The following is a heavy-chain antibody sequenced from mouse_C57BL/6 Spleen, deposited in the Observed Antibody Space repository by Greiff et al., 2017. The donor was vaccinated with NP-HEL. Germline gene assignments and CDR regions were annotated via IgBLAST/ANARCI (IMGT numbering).Heavy chain of an antibody. D-gene: IGHD3-2*02. J-gene: IGHJ3*01. Sequence: QVHVKQSGPELVKPGASVKLSCKASGYTFTSYDINWVKQRPGQGLEWIGWIYPRDGSTKYNEKFKGKATLTVDTSSSTAYMELHSLTSEDSAVYFCARGAAQATAWFAYWGQGLWSLSLQ. CDR2: IYPRDGST. V-gene: IGHV1-85*01. CDR3: ARGAAQATAWFAY. CDR1: GYTFTSYD.